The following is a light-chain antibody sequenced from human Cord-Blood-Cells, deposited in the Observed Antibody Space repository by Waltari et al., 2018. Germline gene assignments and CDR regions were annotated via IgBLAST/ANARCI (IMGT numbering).Light chain of an antibody. CDR2: EVS. CDR3: SSYAGSNKYVV. V-gene: IGLV2-8*01. Sequence: QSALTPPPSASGSPGQSVTLYCTGTSRDVGGYHYVSLYQQHPGTVTKPMIYEVSKRPSGVPYRFAGAKSGNTASLTVSELQAEDEADYYCSSYAGSNKYVVFGGGTKLTVL. J-gene: IGLJ2*01. CDR1: SRDVGGYHY.